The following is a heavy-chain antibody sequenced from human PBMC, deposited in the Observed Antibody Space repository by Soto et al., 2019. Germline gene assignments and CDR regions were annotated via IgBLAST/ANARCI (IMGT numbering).Heavy chain of an antibody. CDR1: GGSISSYY. V-gene: IGHV4-59*01. J-gene: IGHJ4*02. CDR2: IYYSGST. Sequence: ETLSLTCTVSGGSISSYYWSWIRQPPGKGLEWIGYIYYSGSTNYNPSLKSRVTISVDTSKNQFSLKLSSVTAADTAVYYCARVPPRDYGDYYFDYWGQGTLVTVSS. D-gene: IGHD4-17*01. CDR3: ARVPPRDYGDYYFDY.